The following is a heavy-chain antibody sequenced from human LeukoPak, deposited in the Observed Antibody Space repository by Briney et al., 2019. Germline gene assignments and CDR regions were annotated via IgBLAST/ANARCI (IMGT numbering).Heavy chain of an antibody. CDR3: VKVPRQTAIAVAGGDWFDP. D-gene: IGHD6-19*01. V-gene: IGHV3-21*04. CDR1: GFTFNSYN. J-gene: IGHJ5*02. CDR2: ISSGSSYI. Sequence: PGGSLRLSCAASGFTFNSYNMNWVRQAPGKGLEWVSSISSGSSYIYYADSVKGRFTISRDNSKNTLYLQMNSLRAEDTAVYYCVKVPRQTAIAVAGGDWFDPWGQGTLVTVSS.